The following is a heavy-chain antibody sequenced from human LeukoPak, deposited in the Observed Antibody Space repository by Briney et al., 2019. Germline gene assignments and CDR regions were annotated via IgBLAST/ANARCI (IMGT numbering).Heavy chain of an antibody. V-gene: IGHV3-74*01. CDR3: ARGLKRGYSGYDPNFEY. Sequence: GGSLRLSCAASGFTFSSYWMHWVRQAPGKGLVWVSRINSDGSSTSYADSVKGRFTISRDNAKNTLYLQMNSLRAEDTAVYYCARGLKRGYSGYDPNFEYWGQGILVTVSS. CDR2: INSDGSST. J-gene: IGHJ4*02. CDR1: GFTFSSYW. D-gene: IGHD5-12*01.